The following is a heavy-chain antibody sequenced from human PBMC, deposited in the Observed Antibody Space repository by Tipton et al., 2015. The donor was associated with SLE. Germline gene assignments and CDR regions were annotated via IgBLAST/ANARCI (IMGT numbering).Heavy chain of an antibody. D-gene: IGHD3-16*01. CDR1: GGSISSYS. Sequence: TLSLTCTVSGGSISSYSWNWIRRSPGKGLEWIGYIHHSGSTNYNPSLQSRVTISRDPSKNQFSLKLSSATAADTAVYYCARDQVGVGDFDFWGQGSLVTVSS. CDR2: IHHSGST. CDR3: ARDQVGVGDFDF. J-gene: IGHJ4*02. V-gene: IGHV4-59*01.